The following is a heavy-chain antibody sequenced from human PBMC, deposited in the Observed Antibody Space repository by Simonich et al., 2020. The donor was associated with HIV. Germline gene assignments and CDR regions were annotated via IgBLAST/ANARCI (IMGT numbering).Heavy chain of an antibody. D-gene: IGHD2-2*01. J-gene: IGHJ4*02. CDR1: GGSFSGYY. CDR2: INHSGST. CDR3: ARGFYQRLYYFDY. Sequence: QVQLQQWGAGLLKPSETLSLTCAVYGGSFSGYYWSWIRQPPGKGLEWMGEINHSGSTNYNPSLKGRVTRSGDTSKNQFSLKLGSVTAADTAVYYCARGFYQRLYYFDYWGQGTLVTVSS. V-gene: IGHV4-34*01.